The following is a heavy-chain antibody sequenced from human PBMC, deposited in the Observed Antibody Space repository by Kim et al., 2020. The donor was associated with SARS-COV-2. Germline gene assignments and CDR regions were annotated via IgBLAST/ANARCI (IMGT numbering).Heavy chain of an antibody. CDR3: NGMVRGVKFNYYYYYGMDV. CDR2: IYYSGST. J-gene: IGHJ6*02. Sequence: SETLSLTCTVSGGSISSSSYYWGWIRQPPGKGLEWIGSIYYSGSTYYNPSLKSRVTISVDTSKNQFSLKLSSVTAADTAVYYCNGMVRGVKFNYYYYYGMDVWGQGTTVTVSS. CDR1: GGSISSSSYY. V-gene: IGHV4-39*01. D-gene: IGHD3-10*01.